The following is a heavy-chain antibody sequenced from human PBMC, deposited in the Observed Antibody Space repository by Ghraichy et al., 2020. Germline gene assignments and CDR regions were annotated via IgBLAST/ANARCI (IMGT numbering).Heavy chain of an antibody. Sequence: SETLSLTCAVYGGSFSGYYWSWIRQPPGKGLEWIGEINHSGSTNYNPSLKSRVTISVDTSKNKFSLKLSAVTAADTAVYYCARARRITMIVVVIPFDLWGRGTLVPVSS. CDR1: GGSFSGYY. CDR3: ARARRITMIVVVIPFDL. D-gene: IGHD3-22*01. J-gene: IGHJ2*01. V-gene: IGHV4-34*01. CDR2: INHSGST.